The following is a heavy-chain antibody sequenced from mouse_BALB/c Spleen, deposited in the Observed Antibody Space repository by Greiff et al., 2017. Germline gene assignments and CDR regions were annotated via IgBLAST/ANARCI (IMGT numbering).Heavy chain of an antibody. CDR1: GYSITSDYA. J-gene: IGHJ3*01. CDR3: ARGGYDPGTWFAY. CDR2: ISYSGST. D-gene: IGHD2-14*01. Sequence: EVKLQESGPGLVKPSQSLSLTCTVTGYSITSDYAWNWIRQFPGNKLEWMGYISYSGSTSYNPSLKSRISITRDTSKNQFFLQLNSVTTEDTATYYCARGGYDPGTWFAYWGQGTLVTVSA. V-gene: IGHV3-2*02.